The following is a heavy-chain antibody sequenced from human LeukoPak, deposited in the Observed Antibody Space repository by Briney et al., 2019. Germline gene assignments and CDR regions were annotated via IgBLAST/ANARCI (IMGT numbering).Heavy chain of an antibody. CDR1: GFTFSSSA. V-gene: IGHV3-23*01. Sequence: GGSLRLSCAASGFTFSSSAMSWVRQVPGKGLEWVSGISASGGSTSYADSVRGRFTISRDNSKNTLYVQMNSLRDEDTAVYYCAKDHPSESPHYLDSWGQATLLTVSS. D-gene: IGHD1-14*01. J-gene: IGHJ4*02. CDR2: ISASGGST. CDR3: AKDHPSESPHYLDS.